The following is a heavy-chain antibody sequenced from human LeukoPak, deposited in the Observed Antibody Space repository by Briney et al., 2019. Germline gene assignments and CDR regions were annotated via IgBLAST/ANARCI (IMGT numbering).Heavy chain of an antibody. D-gene: IGHD6-6*01. V-gene: IGHV3-23*01. CDR3: AKDHSYSSSSCFDY. CDR2: ISGSGGST. J-gene: IGHJ4*02. Sequence: GGSLRVSCAASGFTFSSYAMSWVRQAPGKGLEWVSAISGSGGSTYYADSVKGRFTISRDNSKNTLYLQMNSLRAEDTAVYYCAKDHSYSSSSCFDYWGQGTLVTVSS. CDR1: GFTFSSYA.